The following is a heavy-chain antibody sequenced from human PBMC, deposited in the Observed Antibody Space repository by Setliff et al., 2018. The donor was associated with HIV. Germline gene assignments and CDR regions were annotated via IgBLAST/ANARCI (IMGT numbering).Heavy chain of an antibody. CDR3: AKDPESRHFTWLGAFDI. CDR2: IYHSGSA. CDR1: RHSISNGYY. D-gene: IGHD3-9*01. J-gene: IGHJ3*02. Sequence: SETLSLTCSVFRHSISNGYYWGWIRQPPGKGLEWIGSIYHSGSAYYNPSLESRVTISVDTSKNQVSLRLSSATAADTGIYYCAKDPESRHFTWLGAFDIWGQGTMVTVSS. V-gene: IGHV4-38-2*02.